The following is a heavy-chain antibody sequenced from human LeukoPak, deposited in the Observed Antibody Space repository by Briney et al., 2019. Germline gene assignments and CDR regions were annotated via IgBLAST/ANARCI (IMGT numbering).Heavy chain of an antibody. CDR1: GGSINSYY. Sequence: PSETLSLTCTVSGGSINSYYWSWSRQPPGKGLEWIGYMYYTGSTNYNPSLKSRVTISVDTSKNQFSLTLSSVTAADTAVYYCARETPSSSWSHFDYWGQGTPVTVSS. CDR3: ARETPSSSWSHFDY. J-gene: IGHJ4*02. CDR2: MYYTGST. V-gene: IGHV4-59*01. D-gene: IGHD6-13*01.